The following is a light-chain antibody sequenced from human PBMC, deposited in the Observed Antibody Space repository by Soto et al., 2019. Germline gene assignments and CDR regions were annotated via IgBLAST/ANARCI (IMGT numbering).Light chain of an antibody. CDR2: DAS. V-gene: IGKV3-11*01. J-gene: IGKJ4*01. CDR1: QSVSSY. CDR3: QQFSSYPLT. Sequence: EIVLTQSPATLSLSPGARAPLSWRASQSVSSYLAWYQQKPGQAPRLLIYDASNRATGIPARFSGSGSGTDFTLTISRLEPEDFAVYYCQQFSSYPLTFGGGTKVDIK.